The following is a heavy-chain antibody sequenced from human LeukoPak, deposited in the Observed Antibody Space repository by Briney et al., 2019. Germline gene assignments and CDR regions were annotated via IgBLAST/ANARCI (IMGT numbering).Heavy chain of an antibody. CDR1: GYIFTNYD. CDR2: MNPKSANT. Sequence: ASVKVSCKASGYIFTNYDIHWVRQATGQGLEWMAWMNPKSANTGYAQKFQGRVTVTRNTSINAAYMELSSLRSEDTAVYYCAKSLRYYDYVWGSYRYTFDDYWGQGTLVTVSS. CDR3: AKSLRYYDYVWGSYRYTFDDY. V-gene: IGHV1-8*02. J-gene: IGHJ4*02. D-gene: IGHD3-16*02.